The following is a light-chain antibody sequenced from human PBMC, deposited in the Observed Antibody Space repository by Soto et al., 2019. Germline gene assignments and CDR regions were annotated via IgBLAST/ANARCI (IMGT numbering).Light chain of an antibody. Sequence: QSVLTQPASVSGAPGQPITISCTGTSSDVGIYNLVSWYQHFPGKAPKLIIYEVNKRPSGASNRFSGSKSGSTASLTISGLQAEDEADYYCCSYTRSGSFVFGTGTKVTVL. CDR1: SSDVGIYNL. CDR2: EVN. V-gene: IGLV2-23*02. J-gene: IGLJ1*01. CDR3: CSYTRSGSFV.